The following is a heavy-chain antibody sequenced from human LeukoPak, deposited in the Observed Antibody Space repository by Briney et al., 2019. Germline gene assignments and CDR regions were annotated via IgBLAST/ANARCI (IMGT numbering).Heavy chain of an antibody. J-gene: IGHJ4*02. CDR2: INSDGSST. D-gene: IGHD2-21*02. CDR1: GFTFSSYW. Sequence: GGSLRLSCAASGFTFSSYWMHWVRQAPGKGLVWVSRINSDGSSTSYADSVKGRLTISRDDAKNTLYLQMNSLRAEDTAVYYCARARGGDSLFDYWGQGTLVTVSS. CDR3: ARARGGDSLFDY. V-gene: IGHV3-74*01.